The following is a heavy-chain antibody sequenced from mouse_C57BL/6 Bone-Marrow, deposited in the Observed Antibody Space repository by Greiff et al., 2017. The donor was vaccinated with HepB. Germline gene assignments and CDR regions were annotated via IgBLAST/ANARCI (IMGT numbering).Heavy chain of an antibody. Sequence: EVKLMESGGGLVKPGGSLELSCAASGFTFSDYGMHWVRQAPEKGLEWVAYISSGSSTIYYADTVKGRFTISRDNAKNTLFLQMTSLRSEDTAMYYCARKDWGFAYWGQGTLVTVSA. V-gene: IGHV5-17*01. J-gene: IGHJ3*01. CDR3: ARKDWGFAY. CDR2: ISSGSSTI. CDR1: GFTFSDYG.